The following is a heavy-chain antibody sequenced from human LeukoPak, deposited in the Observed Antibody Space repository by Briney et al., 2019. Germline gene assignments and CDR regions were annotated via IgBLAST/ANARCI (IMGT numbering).Heavy chain of an antibody. D-gene: IGHD6-19*01. CDR1: GYSFTSYW. J-gene: IGHJ4*02. V-gene: IGHV5-51*01. CDR2: IYPGDSDT. CDR3: ARRTLSRSRSGWGAGFLFDY. Sequence: GESLKISCKGSGYSFTSYWIGWVRQMPGKGLEWMGIIYPGDSDTRYSPSFQGQVTISADKSISTAYLQWSSLKASDTAMYYCARRTLSRSRSGWGAGFLFDYWGQGTLVTVSS.